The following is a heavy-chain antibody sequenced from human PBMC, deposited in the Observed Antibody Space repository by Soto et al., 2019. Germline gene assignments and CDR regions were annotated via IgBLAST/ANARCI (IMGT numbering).Heavy chain of an antibody. J-gene: IGHJ6*02. V-gene: IGHV3-30*03. CDR2: ISYDGSNK. CDR1: GFPFNTHC. CDR3: RRVIGAMDV. Sequence: PRGSLRLSCAASGFPFNTHCIPLEGQAPGKGLELVAVISYDGSNKHYSDSVKGRFTISKDNSKNTVNLQMNSMRGEDIAVYCCRRVIGAMDVWAQG.